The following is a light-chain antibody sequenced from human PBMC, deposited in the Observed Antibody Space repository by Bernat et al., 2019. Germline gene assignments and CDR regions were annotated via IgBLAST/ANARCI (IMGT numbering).Light chain of an antibody. CDR1: QSVLYSSNNKNY. CDR2: WAS. CDR3: QQYYATPPV. J-gene: IGKJ2*01. V-gene: IGKV4-1*01. Sequence: DIVMTQSPDSLAVSLGERATINCKSSQSVLYSSNNKNYLAWYQQKPGQPPKLLIYWASTRESGVPDRFGGSGSGTDFTLTISSLQAEDVAVYDCQQYYATPPVFGQGTKLEIK.